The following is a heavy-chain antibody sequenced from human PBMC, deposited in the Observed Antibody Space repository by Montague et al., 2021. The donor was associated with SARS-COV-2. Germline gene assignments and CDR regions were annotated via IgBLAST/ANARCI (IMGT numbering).Heavy chain of an antibody. CDR2: ISQSGNT. CDR3: ARLGDGIVPSPILWLGPYYSFYSMDV. J-gene: IGHJ6*03. V-gene: IGHV4-34*01. Sequence: SETLSLTCAVSGGSFSRYYWSWIRQPPGKGLEWIGEISQSGNTKYNPSLQSRVSISLDTSGNQFSLKLTSITAADTAIYYCARLGDGIVPSPILWLGPYYSFYSMDVWGKGTTVTVSS. CDR1: GGSFSRYY. D-gene: IGHD3-10*01.